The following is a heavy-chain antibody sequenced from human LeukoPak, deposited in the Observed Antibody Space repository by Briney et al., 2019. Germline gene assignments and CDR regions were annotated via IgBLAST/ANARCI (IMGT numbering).Heavy chain of an antibody. CDR3: TTGCSSTSCYWDYYYIDV. Sequence: AGGSLRLSCAASGFTFSNAWMSWVRQAPGKGLEWVGRIKSKTDGGTTDYAAPVKGRFTISRDDSKNTLYLQMNSLKTEDTAVYYCTTGCSSTSCYWDYYYIDVWGKGTTVTVSS. V-gene: IGHV3-15*01. CDR2: IKSKTDGGTT. CDR1: GFTFSNAW. D-gene: IGHD2-2*01. J-gene: IGHJ6*03.